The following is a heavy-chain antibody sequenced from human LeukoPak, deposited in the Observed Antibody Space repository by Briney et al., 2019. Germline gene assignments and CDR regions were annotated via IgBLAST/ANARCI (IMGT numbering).Heavy chain of an antibody. Sequence: GGSLRLSCAASGFTVSSNYMSWVRQAPGKGLEWVSVIYSGGSTYYADSVKGRFTISRDNSKNTLYLQMNSLRAEDTAVYYCAREHSSSWTTLNNWYFGLWGRGTLVTVSS. D-gene: IGHD6-13*01. V-gene: IGHV3-53*01. J-gene: IGHJ2*01. CDR3: AREHSSSWTTLNNWYFGL. CDR2: IYSGGST. CDR1: GFTVSSNY.